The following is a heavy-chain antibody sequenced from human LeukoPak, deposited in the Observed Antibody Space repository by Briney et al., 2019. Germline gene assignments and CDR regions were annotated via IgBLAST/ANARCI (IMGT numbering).Heavy chain of an antibody. CDR1: GFTFSSYA. D-gene: IGHD3-10*01. V-gene: IGHV3-23*01. CDR3: ARDRHHRFGELFP. Sequence: GGSLRLSCAASGFTFSSYAMSWVRQAPGKGLEWVSGINVGGGSTYYADTVKGRFTISRDNSKNTLYLQMNSLRAEDTAVYYCARDRHHRFGELFPWGQGTRVTVSS. CDR2: INVGGGST. J-gene: IGHJ4*02.